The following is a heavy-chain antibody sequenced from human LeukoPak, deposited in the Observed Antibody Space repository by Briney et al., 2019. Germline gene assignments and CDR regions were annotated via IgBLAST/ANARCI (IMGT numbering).Heavy chain of an antibody. Sequence: SETLSLTCTVSGGSISPYYWSWIRQPPGKGLEWIGYIYYSGSTNYNPSLKSRVTISVDTSKNQFSLKLSSVTAADTAVYYCAREEHVTYYYDSGTPEGIYYFDYWGQGTLVTVSS. CDR1: GGSISPYY. CDR3: AREEHVTYYYDSGTPEGIYYFDY. J-gene: IGHJ4*02. CDR2: IYYSGST. D-gene: IGHD3-10*01. V-gene: IGHV4-59*01.